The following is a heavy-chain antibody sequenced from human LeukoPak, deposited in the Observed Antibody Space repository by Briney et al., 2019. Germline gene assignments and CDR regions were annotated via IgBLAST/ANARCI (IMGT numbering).Heavy chain of an antibody. J-gene: IGHJ4*02. V-gene: IGHV3-21*01. CDR1: GFTFSSYS. D-gene: IGHD6-19*01. CDR3: ARVVDIAVAGTLFDY. CDR2: ISSSSSYI. Sequence: GGSLRLSCAASGFTFSSYSMNWVRQAPGKGLEWVSSISSSSSYIYYADSVKGRFTISRDNAKNSLYLQMNSLRDEDTAVYYCARVVDIAVAGTLFDYWGQGTLVTVSS.